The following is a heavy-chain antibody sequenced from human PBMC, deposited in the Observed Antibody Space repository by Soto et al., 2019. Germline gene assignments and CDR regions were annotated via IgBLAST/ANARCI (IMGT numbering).Heavy chain of an antibody. J-gene: IGHJ4*02. Sequence: EVQLVESGGGLVQPGGSLRLSCAASGFTLSYYEMNWVRQAPGKGLEWISYITSSGDRSKYADSVKGRFTISRDNAKNSLYLQMTSLSAEDTGLYYCARDIFDNWGQGILVTVSS. CDR3: ARDIFDN. V-gene: IGHV3-48*03. CDR1: GFTLSYYE. CDR2: ITSSGDRS.